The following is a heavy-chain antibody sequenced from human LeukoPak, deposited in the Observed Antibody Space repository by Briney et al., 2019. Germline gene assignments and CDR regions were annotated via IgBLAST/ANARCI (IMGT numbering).Heavy chain of an antibody. D-gene: IGHD2-2*01. CDR3: ARRRTTGLAGYMDV. V-gene: IGHV1-69*06. J-gene: IGHJ6*03. Sequence: ASVKVSCKASGGTFSSYAISWVRQAPGQGLEWMGRIIPIFGTANYAQKFQGRVTITADKSTSTAYMELSSLRSEDTAVYYCARRRTTGLAGYMDVWGIGTTVTVSS. CDR1: GGTFSSYA. CDR2: IIPIFGTA.